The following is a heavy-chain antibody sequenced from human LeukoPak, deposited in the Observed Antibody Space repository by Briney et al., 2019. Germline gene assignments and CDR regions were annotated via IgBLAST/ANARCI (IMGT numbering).Heavy chain of an antibody. CDR2: MNPNTGNR. D-gene: IGHD3-10*01. CDR3: ARAPLEGSGSALSGDY. CDR1: GYTFSTYE. Sequence: ASVKVSCTASGYTFSTYEINWVRQATGQGLEWMGWMNPNTGNRGYAQKFQGRITMTRNTSISTAYMELSSLRSDDTAVYYCARAPLEGSGSALSGDYWGQGTLVTVSS. V-gene: IGHV1-8*01. J-gene: IGHJ4*02.